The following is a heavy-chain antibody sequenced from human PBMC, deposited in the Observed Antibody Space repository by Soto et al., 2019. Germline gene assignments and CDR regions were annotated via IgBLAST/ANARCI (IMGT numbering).Heavy chain of an antibody. CDR3: ARDLEPRTGTTSVVYYGMDL. CDR2: IIPIFGTA. J-gene: IGHJ6*02. V-gene: IGHV1-69*01. CDR1: GGTFSSYA. Sequence: QVQLVQSGAEVKKPGSSVKVSCKASGGTFSSYAISWVRQAPGQGLEWMGGIIPIFGTANYAQKFQGRVTITADESTSTDYMELSSLRSEDTAVYYCARDLEPRTGTTSVVYYGMDLWGQGTTVTVSS. D-gene: IGHD1-1*01.